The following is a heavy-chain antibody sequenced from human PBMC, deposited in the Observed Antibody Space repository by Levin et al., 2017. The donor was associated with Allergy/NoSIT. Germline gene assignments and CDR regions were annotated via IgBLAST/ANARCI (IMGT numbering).Heavy chain of an antibody. Sequence: GGSLRLSCAASGFTFSSYSMNWVRQAPGKGLEWISSISISSNYIYYADSVKGRFTISRDNAETSLFLQMNSLRAEDTAVYYCARVPRGAVADDCWGQGTLVIVSS. CDR2: ISISSNYI. V-gene: IGHV3-21*01. J-gene: IGHJ4*02. CDR1: GFTFSSYS. CDR3: ARVPRGAVADDC. D-gene: IGHD6-19*01.